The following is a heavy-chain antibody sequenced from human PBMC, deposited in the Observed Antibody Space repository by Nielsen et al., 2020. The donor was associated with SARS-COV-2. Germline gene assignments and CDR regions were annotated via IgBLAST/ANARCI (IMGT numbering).Heavy chain of an antibody. Sequence: SETLSLTCTVSGGSISSSSYYWGWIRQPPGKGLEWIGSIYYSGSTYYNPSLKSRVTISVDTSKNQFSLKLSSVTAADTAVYYCAGSSGYDTIYFDYWGQGTLVTVSS. J-gene: IGHJ4*02. CDR1: GGSISSSSYY. CDR2: IYYSGST. D-gene: IGHD5-12*01. CDR3: AGSSGYDTIYFDY. V-gene: IGHV4-39*01.